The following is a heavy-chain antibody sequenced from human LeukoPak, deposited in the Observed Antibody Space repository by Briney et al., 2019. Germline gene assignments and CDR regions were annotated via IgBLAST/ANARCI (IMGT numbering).Heavy chain of an antibody. CDR2: IYTSEST. CDR3: ARVLPGQWLGWFDP. Sequence: PSQTLSLTCTVSGDSISSGSYYWSWIRQPAGKGLEWIGHIYTSESTNYNPSLKSRVTILVDMSKNQFSLKLSSVTAADTAVYYCARVLPGQWLGWFDPWGQGTLVTVSS. J-gene: IGHJ5*02. D-gene: IGHD6-19*01. V-gene: IGHV4-61*09. CDR1: GDSISSGSYY.